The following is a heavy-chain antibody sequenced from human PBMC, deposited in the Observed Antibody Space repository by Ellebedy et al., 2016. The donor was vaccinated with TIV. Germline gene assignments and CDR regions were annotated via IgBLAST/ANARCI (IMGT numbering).Heavy chain of an antibody. CDR2: IYPGDSDV. D-gene: IGHD3-16*01. CDR1: GYDFTNFW. J-gene: IGHJ2*01. V-gene: IGHV5-51*01. CDR3: ARHMRSWYFEL. Sequence: GESLKISXKGSGYDFTNFWIGWVRQMPGKGPELMGIIYPGDSDVNYSPSFQGQVTISADKAISTAYVQWSNLRASDTAMYYCARHMRSWYFELWGRGTLVTVSS.